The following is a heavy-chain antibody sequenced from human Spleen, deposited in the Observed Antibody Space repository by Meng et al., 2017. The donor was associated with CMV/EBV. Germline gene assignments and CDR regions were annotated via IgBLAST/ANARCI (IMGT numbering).Heavy chain of an antibody. J-gene: IGHJ4*02. CDR3: AKVIGCSSSSCYSRFDF. D-gene: IGHD2-2*01. Sequence: GSLRLSCTVSGDSISSSDYYWGWIRQPPGKGLEWIGNIYYSGTTYYNPSLKSRVTISLDTSKNRFSLKLTSVTAADTAVYYCAKVIGCSSSSCYSRFDFWGQGTLVTVSS. V-gene: IGHV4-39*07. CDR2: IYYSGTT. CDR1: GDSISSSDYY.